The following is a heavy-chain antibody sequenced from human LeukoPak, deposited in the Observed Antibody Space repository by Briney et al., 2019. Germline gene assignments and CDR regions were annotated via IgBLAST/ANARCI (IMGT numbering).Heavy chain of an antibody. Sequence: PGGSLRLSCAASGLNVSTNNMNGVREAPGKGLEWVSAIYRNGSTLNANSVKGRFTISRDSSKNTLYLQMNSLRAEDAAVYYCARGYSSADYWGQGTLVTVSS. CDR2: IYRNGST. CDR3: ARGYSSADY. V-gene: IGHV3-53*01. J-gene: IGHJ4*02. CDR1: GLNVSTNN. D-gene: IGHD5-18*01.